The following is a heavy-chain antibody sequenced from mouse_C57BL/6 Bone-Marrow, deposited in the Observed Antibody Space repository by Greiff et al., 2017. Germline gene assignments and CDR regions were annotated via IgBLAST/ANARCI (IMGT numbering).Heavy chain of an antibody. D-gene: IGHD1-1*01. Sequence: EVQLQQSGTVLARPGASVKMSCKTSGYPFTSYWMHWVKQRPGQGLEWIGAIYPGNSDTSYNQKFKGKAKLTAVTSASTAYMELSSRTNEDSAVYDCTREGDGSLLYWYFDVWGTGTTVTVSS. CDR2: IYPGNSDT. CDR3: TREGDGSLLYWYFDV. J-gene: IGHJ1*03. V-gene: IGHV1-5*01. CDR1: GYPFTSYW.